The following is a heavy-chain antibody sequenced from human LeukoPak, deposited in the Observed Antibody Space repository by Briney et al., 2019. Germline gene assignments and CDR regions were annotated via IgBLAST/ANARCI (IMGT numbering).Heavy chain of an antibody. J-gene: IGHJ4*02. CDR1: GGTFSSYA. D-gene: IGHD6-6*01. CDR2: IIPIFGTA. CDR3: ASPDYSSSSFDY. Sequence: ASVKVSCKASGGTFSSYAISWVRQAPGQGLEWMGGIIPIFGTANYAQKFQGRVTITTDESTSTAYMELSSLRSEDTAVYYCASPDYSSSSFDYWGQGTLVTVSS. V-gene: IGHV1-69*05.